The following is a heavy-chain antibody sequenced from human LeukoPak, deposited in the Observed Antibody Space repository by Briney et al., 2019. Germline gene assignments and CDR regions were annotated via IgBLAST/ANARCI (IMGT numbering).Heavy chain of an antibody. CDR1: GFTFSSYE. Sequence: GGSLRLPCAASGFTFSSYEMNWVRQAPGKGLEWVSYISSSGSTIYYADSVKGRFTISRDNAKNSLYLQMNSLRAEDTAVYYCARLDYGDYRGAFDIWGQGTMVTVSS. CDR2: ISSSGSTI. J-gene: IGHJ3*02. CDR3: ARLDYGDYRGAFDI. D-gene: IGHD4-17*01. V-gene: IGHV3-48*03.